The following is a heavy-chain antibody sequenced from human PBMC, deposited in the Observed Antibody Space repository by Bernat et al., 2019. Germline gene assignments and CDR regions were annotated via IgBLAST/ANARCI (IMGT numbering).Heavy chain of an antibody. J-gene: IGHJ4*02. CDR2: IYWDDDK. Sequence: LVKPTQTLTLTCTFSGFSLSTSGVGVGWIRQPPGKALEWLALIYWDDDKRYSPSLKSRLTITKDTSKNQVVLTMTNMDPVDTATYYCAHLYYDILTGSYSEFDYWGQGTLVTVSS. CDR3: AHLYYDILTGSYSEFDY. V-gene: IGHV2-5*02. CDR1: GFSLSTSGVG. D-gene: IGHD3-9*01.